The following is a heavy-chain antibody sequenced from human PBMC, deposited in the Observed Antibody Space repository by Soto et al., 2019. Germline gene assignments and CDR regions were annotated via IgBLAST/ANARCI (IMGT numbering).Heavy chain of an antibody. CDR2: IWYDGSNK. J-gene: IGHJ4*02. CDR1: GFTFSSYG. Sequence: QVQLVESGGGVVQPGRSLRLSCAASGFTFSSYGMYWVRQAPGKGLEWVAVIWYDGSNKYYADSVKGRFTISRDNSKNTLYLQMNSLRADETAVYYCARDPGSSWYYFDYWGQGTLVTVSS. D-gene: IGHD6-13*01. V-gene: IGHV3-33*01. CDR3: ARDPGSSWYYFDY.